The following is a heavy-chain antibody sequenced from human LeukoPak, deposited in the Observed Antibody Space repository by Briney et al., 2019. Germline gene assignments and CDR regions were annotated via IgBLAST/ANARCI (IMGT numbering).Heavy chain of an antibody. Sequence: PSETLSLTCTVSGGSISSSSYYWGWIRQPPGKGLEWIGAIYYSGSTYFTPSLKSRVTISVDTSKNQFSLKLSSVTAADTAVYYCAWSSSTWKYYFDYWGQGTLVTVSS. D-gene: IGHD6-13*01. CDR3: AWSSSTWKYYFDY. V-gene: IGHV4-39*01. J-gene: IGHJ4*02. CDR2: IYYSGST. CDR1: GGSISSSSYY.